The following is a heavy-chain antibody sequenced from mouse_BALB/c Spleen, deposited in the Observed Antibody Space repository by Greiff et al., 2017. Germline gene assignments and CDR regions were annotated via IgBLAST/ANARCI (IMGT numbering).Heavy chain of an antibody. V-gene: IGHV5-6-4*01. D-gene: IGHD1-1*01. CDR2: ISSGGSYT. Sequence: EVKVVESGGGLVKPGGSLKLSCAASGFTFSSYTMSWVRQTPEKRLEWVATISSGGSYTYYPDSVKGRFTISRDNAKNTLYLQMSSLKSEDTAMYYCTREYYYGSSYCYFDYWGQGTTLTVSS. CDR1: GFTFSSYT. J-gene: IGHJ2*01. CDR3: TREYYYGSSYCYFDY.